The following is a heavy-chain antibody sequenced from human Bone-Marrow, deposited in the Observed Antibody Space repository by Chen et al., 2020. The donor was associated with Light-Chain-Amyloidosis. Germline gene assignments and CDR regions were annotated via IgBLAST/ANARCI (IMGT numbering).Heavy chain of an antibody. Sequence: QLVETGGGLIQPGGSLRLTCAVSGFTVSNSYMSWVRQAPGKGLEWVSVIYSGSSSNYADSVKCRFIISRDNSKNTLYLQMNSLRAEDTAVYYCAKDLKEYHREGAYCFSYMDGWGQGTTVTVSS. J-gene: IGHJ6*03. CDR1: GFTVSNSY. CDR2: IYSGSSS. D-gene: IGHD1-26*01. V-gene: IGHV3-53*02. CDR3: AKDLKEYHREGAYCFSYMDG.